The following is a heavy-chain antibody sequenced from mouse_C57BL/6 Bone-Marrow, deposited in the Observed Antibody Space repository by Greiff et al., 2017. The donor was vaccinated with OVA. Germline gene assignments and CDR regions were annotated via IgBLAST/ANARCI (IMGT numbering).Heavy chain of an antibody. Sequence: VQLQQPGAELVKPGASVKMSCKASGYTFTSYWITWVKQRPGQGLEWIGDIYPGSGSTNYNEKFKSKATLTVDTSSSTAYMQLSSLTSEDSAVYYCAREITTVGGFAYWGQGTLVTVSA. CDR3: AREITTVGGFAY. CDR1: GYTFTSYW. D-gene: IGHD1-1*01. J-gene: IGHJ3*01. V-gene: IGHV1-55*01. CDR2: IYPGSGST.